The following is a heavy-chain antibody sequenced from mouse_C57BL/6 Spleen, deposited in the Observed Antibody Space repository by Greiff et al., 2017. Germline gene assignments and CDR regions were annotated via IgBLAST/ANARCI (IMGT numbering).Heavy chain of an antibody. CDR2: ISSGGSYT. V-gene: IGHV5-6*01. D-gene: IGHD3-2*02. CDR3: ARLSSDPYYAMDY. Sequence: EVKLMESGGDLVKPGGSLKLSCAASGFTFSSYGMSWVRQTPDKRLEWVATISSGGSYTYYPDSVKGRFTISRDNAKNTLYLQMSSLKSEDTAMYYCARLSSDPYYAMDYWGQGASVTVSS. CDR1: GFTFSSYG. J-gene: IGHJ4*01.